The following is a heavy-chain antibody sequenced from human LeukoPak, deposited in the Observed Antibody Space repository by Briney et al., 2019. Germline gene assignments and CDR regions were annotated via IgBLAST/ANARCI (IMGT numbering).Heavy chain of an antibody. CDR3: ARDLSPKGFWSGTYYYYYGMDV. V-gene: IGHV3-30-3*01. CDR2: ISYDGSNK. D-gene: IGHD3-3*01. Sequence: GRSLRLSCAASGFTFSSYAMHWVRQAPGKGLEWVAVISYDGSNKYYADSVKGRFTISRDNSKNTLYLQMNSLRAEDTAVYYCARDLSPKGFWSGTYYYYYGMDVWGQGNTVTVSS. J-gene: IGHJ6*02. CDR1: GFTFSSYA.